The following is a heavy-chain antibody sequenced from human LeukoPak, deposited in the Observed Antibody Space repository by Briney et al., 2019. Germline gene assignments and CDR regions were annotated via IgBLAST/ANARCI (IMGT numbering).Heavy chain of an antibody. CDR1: GFTFSSHL. CDR3: ARGDFDY. J-gene: IGHJ4*02. Sequence: GALRLSCAASGFTFSSHLMHWVRQAPGKGLVWVSRISSDGTYTNYADSVRGRFTTSRDNAKNTLYLQMNSLRAEDTAVYYCARGDFDYWGQGTLVTVSS. V-gene: IGHV3-74*01. CDR2: ISSDGTYT.